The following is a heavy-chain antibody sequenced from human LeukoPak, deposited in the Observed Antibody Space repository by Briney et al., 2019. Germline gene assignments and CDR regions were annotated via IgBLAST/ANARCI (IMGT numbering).Heavy chain of an antibody. D-gene: IGHD1-14*01. Sequence: SETLSLTCTVSGYSISSGYYWGWIRQPPGKGLEWIGNIYHSGSTYYNPSLKSRVTISVDMSKNQFSLKLSSVTAADTAVYYCARDLRTYYFDYWGQGTLVTVSS. CDR3: ARDLRTYYFDY. CDR2: IYHSGST. CDR1: GYSISSGYY. J-gene: IGHJ4*02. V-gene: IGHV4-38-2*02.